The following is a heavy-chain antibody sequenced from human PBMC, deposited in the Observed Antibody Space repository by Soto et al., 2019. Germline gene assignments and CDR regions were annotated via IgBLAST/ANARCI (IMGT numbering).Heavy chain of an antibody. D-gene: IGHD6-13*01. CDR2: IYYSGST. CDR3: ARGSRIAAADKPYYFDY. Sequence: SETLSLTCTVSGGSISSYYWSWIRQPPGKGLEWIGYIYYSGSTNYNPSLKSRVTISVDTSTNQFSLKLSSVTAADTAVYYCARGSRIAAADKPYYFDYWGQGTLVTVSS. J-gene: IGHJ4*02. CDR1: GGSISSYY. V-gene: IGHV4-59*01.